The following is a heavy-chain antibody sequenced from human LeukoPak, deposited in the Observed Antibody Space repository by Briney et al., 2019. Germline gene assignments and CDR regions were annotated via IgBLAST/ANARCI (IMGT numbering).Heavy chain of an antibody. CDR1: GYTFTSDD. Sequence: ASVKVSCKASGYTFTSDDINWVRQATGQGLEWMGWMNPNSGNTGYAQKFQGRVTMTRNTSISTAYMELSSLRSEDAAVYYCARVSCYYYYYYMDVWGKGTTVTVSS. CDR2: MNPNSGNT. J-gene: IGHJ6*03. V-gene: IGHV1-8*01. D-gene: IGHD1-1*01. CDR3: ARVSCYYYYYYMDV.